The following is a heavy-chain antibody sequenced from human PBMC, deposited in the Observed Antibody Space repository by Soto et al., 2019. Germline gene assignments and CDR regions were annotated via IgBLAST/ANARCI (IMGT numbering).Heavy chain of an antibody. Sequence: EVQLVESGGGLVQPGGSLKLSCAASGFIFSGSAVHWVRQASGKGLEWVGRILSKAGNYATAYPASMKGRFTISRDDSENTEFLQMNSLKTEDTAVYYCIRGGSPYYYDYWGQGTLVAVSS. V-gene: IGHV3-73*01. CDR2: ILSKAGNYAT. J-gene: IGHJ4*02. CDR3: IRGGSPYYYDY. CDR1: GFIFSGSA.